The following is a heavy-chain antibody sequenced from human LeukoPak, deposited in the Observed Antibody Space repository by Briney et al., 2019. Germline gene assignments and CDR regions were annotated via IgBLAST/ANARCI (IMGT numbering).Heavy chain of an antibody. CDR3: ARAPYQLVIGPIFDY. CDR1: GGSISSHY. CDR2: IYYSGST. Sequence: SETLSLTCTVSGGSISSHYWSWIRQPPGKGLEWIGYIYYSGSTNYNPSLKSRVTISVDTSKNQFSLKLSSVTAADTAVYYCARAPYQLVIGPIFDYWGQGTLVTVSS. J-gene: IGHJ4*02. D-gene: IGHD6-13*01. V-gene: IGHV4-59*11.